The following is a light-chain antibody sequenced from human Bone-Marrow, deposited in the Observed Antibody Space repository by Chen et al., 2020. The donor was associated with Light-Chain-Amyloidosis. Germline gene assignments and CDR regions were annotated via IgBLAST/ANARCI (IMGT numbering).Light chain of an antibody. V-gene: IGKV1-33*01. J-gene: IGKJ3*01. CDR3: QQYHSLPVT. CDR2: DAS. CDR1: HDITNY. Sequence: DIQMTQYPSSLSASVGDRVTITCRASHDITNYLDWYQQKPGNAPKLLIYDASNLETGVPSRFSGSGSGTDFTFTISSLQPEDIATYYCQQYHSLPVTFGPGTKVDIK.